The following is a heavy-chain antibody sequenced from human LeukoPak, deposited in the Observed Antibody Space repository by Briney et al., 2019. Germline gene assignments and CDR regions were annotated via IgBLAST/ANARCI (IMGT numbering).Heavy chain of an antibody. CDR2: VDQTGRT. CDR1: DDSLTMYY. V-gene: IGHV4-59*01. Sequence: PSETLSLPCTVSDDSLTMYYWTWIRQPPGEGRELIGYVDQTGRTKYKPSLNGRVSIPRDTSNNIYCIMLLSVTAADTAVYFCESGGVSSSTWYSTYYYFCYMDFWGKGTTVTVSS. CDR3: ESGGVSSSTWYSTYYYFCYMDF. J-gene: IGHJ6*03. D-gene: IGHD4-11*01.